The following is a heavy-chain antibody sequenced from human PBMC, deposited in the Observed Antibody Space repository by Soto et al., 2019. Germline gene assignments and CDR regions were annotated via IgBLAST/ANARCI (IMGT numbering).Heavy chain of an antibody. CDR1: GFTFSSYG. CDR3: AKDRFLIAVAAPFDY. V-gene: IGHV3-30*18. Sequence: QVQLVESGGGVVQPGRSLRLSCAASGFTFSSYGMHWVRQAPGKGLEWVAVISYDGSNKYYADSVKGRFTISRDNSKNTLYLQMNSLRAEDTAVYYCAKDRFLIAVAAPFDYWGQEPWSPSPQ. J-gene: IGHJ4*01. D-gene: IGHD6-19*01. CDR2: ISYDGSNK.